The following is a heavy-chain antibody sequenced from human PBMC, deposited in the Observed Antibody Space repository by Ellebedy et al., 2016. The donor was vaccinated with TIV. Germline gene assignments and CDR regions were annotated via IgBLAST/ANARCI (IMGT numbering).Heavy chain of an antibody. J-gene: IGHJ5*02. CDR2: ISSSGSTI. D-gene: IGHD5-18*01. Sequence: PGGSLRLSCAASGFTFSSYEMNWVRQAPGKGLEWVSYISSSGSTIYYADSVKGRFTISRDNAKNSLYLQMNSLRAEDTAVYYCAGLHSRVFDPWGQGTLVTVSS. CDR3: AGLHSRVFDP. V-gene: IGHV3-48*03. CDR1: GFTFSSYE.